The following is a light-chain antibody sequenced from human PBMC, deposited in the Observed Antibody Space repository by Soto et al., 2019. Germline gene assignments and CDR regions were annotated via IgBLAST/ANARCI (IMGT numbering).Light chain of an antibody. V-gene: IGLV2-14*01. CDR3: TSYTSSTPWV. CDR2: EVN. CDR1: SNDIGGYNY. Sequence: QSVLTQPASMSGSPGQSITISCTGTSNDIGGYNYVSWYQQHPGKAPRLMIYEVNNRPSGVSNRFSGSKSGNAASLTISGLQADDEADYYCTSYTSSTPWVFGGGTKLTVL. J-gene: IGLJ2*01.